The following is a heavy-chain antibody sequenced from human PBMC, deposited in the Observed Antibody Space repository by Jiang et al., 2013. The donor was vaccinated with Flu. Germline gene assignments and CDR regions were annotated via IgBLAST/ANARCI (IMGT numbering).Heavy chain of an antibody. CDR2: ISSSSSTI. V-gene: IGHV3-48*01. J-gene: IGHJ3*02. CDR1: GFTFSSYS. Sequence: VQLLESGGGLVQPGGSLRLSCAASGFTFSSYSMNWVRQAPGKGLEWVSYISSSSSTIYYADSVKGRFTISRDNAKNSLYLQMNSLRAEDTAVYYCASAMYYYDSSGYYQNGAFDIWGQGTMVTVSS. D-gene: IGHD3-22*01. CDR3: ASAMYYYDSSGYYQNGAFDI.